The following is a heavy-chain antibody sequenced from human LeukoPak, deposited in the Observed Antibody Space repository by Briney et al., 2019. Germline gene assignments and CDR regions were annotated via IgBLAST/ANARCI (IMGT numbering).Heavy chain of an antibody. V-gene: IGHV4-59*01. J-gene: IGHJ4*02. CDR2: ISYSGYT. D-gene: IGHD4-23*01. CDR3: ARGRNDNGGMFFDS. Sequence: SETLSHTCTVSGASIRSYYWSWIRQAPGKGLEWVGFISYSGYTSYSPSLKSRVAISVDTSKSQFSLRLTSMTAADTAIYYCARGRNDNGGMFFDSWAQGTLVTVSS. CDR1: GASIRSYY.